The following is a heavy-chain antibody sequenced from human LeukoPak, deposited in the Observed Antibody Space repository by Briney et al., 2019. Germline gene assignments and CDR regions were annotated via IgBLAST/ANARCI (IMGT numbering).Heavy chain of an antibody. CDR3: ARVVRESGYDLSLDI. D-gene: IGHD5-12*01. Sequence: SETLSLTRTVSGGPISSYYWSWIRQPPGKGLEWIGYIYYSGSTNYNPSLKSRVTISVDTSKNQFSLKLSSVTAADTAVYYCARVVRESGYDLSLDIWGQGTMVTVSS. V-gene: IGHV4-59*01. CDR1: GGPISSYY. J-gene: IGHJ3*02. CDR2: IYYSGST.